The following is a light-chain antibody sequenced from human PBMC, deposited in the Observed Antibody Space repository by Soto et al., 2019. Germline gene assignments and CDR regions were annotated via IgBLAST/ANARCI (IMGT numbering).Light chain of an antibody. Sequence: QSVLTQPASVSGSPGQSITISCTGTSSDVGGYNYVSWYQQHPGKAPKLMIYDVSNRPSGVSNRCSGSKSGNTASLTISGLQAEDEADYYCSSYTSSSTPVFGTGTKLTVL. V-gene: IGLV2-14*01. CDR3: SSYTSSSTPV. CDR1: SSDVGGYNY. CDR2: DVS. J-gene: IGLJ1*01.